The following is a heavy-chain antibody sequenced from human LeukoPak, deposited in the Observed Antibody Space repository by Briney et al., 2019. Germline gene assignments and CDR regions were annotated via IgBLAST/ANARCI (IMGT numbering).Heavy chain of an antibody. V-gene: IGHV1-18*01. CDR1: GYTFTNYN. CDR2: INTYKGDT. CDR3: SREFGHCYGDNCFYFFDT. Sequence: ASVKVSCKASGYTFTNYNISWVRQAPGQGLEWMGWINTYKGDTLYAQKLQGRVTMTADTSTNTAYMELRSLRFDDTAVYYCSREFGHCYGDNCFYFFDTWGQGFRVTVSS. J-gene: IGHJ4*02. D-gene: IGHD4-23*01.